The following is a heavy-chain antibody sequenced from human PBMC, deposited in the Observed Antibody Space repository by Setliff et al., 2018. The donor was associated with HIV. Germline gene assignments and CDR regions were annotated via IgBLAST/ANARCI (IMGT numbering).Heavy chain of an antibody. Sequence: SETLSLTCTVSGASISSSGHHWAWIRQPPGKGLEYIGNIYYTGSTHHNPSLESRDATSVDTSKNQFSLKLSSVTAADTAVYYCARIVRWELVATSTFFYYYMDVWGKGTTVNVSS. J-gene: IGHJ6*03. CDR2: IYYTGST. CDR3: ARIVRWELVATSTFFYYYMDV. V-gene: IGHV4-39*01. D-gene: IGHD1-26*01. CDR1: GASISSSGHH.